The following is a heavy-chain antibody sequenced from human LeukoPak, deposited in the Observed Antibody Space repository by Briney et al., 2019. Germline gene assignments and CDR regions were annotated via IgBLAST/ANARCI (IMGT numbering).Heavy chain of an antibody. D-gene: IGHD6-6*01. CDR2: ISSNSRSI. J-gene: IGHJ4*02. Sequence: HTGGSLRLSCAASGFTFSGYGMNWVRQTPGKGLEWVSYISSNSRSIDYADSVKGRFTISRDNAKNSLYLQMNSLRAEDTAMYYCARGGAARPDYWGQGTLVTVSS. CDR1: GFTFSGYG. V-gene: IGHV3-48*01. CDR3: ARGGAARPDY.